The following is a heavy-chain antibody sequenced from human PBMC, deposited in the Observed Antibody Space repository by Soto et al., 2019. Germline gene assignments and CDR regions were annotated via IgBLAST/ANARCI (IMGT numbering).Heavy chain of an antibody. Sequence: SDTLSLTCTVSGGSISSYYWSWIRQPPGKGLEWIGYIYYSGSTNYNPSLKSRVTISVDTSKNQFSLKLSSVTAADTAVYYCARWRRYFDYWGQGTLVTVSS. CDR3: ARWRRYFDY. CDR2: IYYSGST. V-gene: IGHV4-59*01. J-gene: IGHJ4*02. CDR1: GGSISSYY. D-gene: IGHD6-25*01.